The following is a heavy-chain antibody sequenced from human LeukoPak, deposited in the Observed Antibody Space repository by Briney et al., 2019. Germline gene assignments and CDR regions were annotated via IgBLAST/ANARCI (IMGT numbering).Heavy chain of an antibody. Sequence: GSLRLSCAASGFTFSSYEMNWVRQAPGKGLEWVSSISSSSSYIYYADSVKGRFTISRDNAKNSLYLQMNSLRAEDTAVYYCAREHLSGWYSFDYWGQGTLVTVSS. J-gene: IGHJ4*02. CDR1: GFTFSSYE. CDR3: AREHLSGWYSFDY. V-gene: IGHV3-21*01. CDR2: ISSSSSYI. D-gene: IGHD6-19*01.